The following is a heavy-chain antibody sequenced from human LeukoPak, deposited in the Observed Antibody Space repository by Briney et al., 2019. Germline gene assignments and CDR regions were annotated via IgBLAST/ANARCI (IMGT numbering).Heavy chain of an antibody. V-gene: IGHV3-21*01. CDR3: AATMFYGDLPFDY. J-gene: IGHJ4*02. CDR2: ISGSSSYI. D-gene: IGHD4-17*01. CDR1: GFTFSSYI. Sequence: GGSLRLSCAASGFTFSSYIMNWVRQAPGKGLEWVSSISGSSSYIYYADSVKGRFTISRDNAKHSLYMHMHSLRAEATAVYYCAATMFYGDLPFDYWGPGTLVTVSS.